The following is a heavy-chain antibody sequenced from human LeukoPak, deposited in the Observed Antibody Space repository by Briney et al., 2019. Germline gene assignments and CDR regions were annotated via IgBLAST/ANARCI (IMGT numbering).Heavy chain of an antibody. CDR2: INAGNGNT. J-gene: IGHJ4*02. Sequence: GASVKVSCKASGYTFTSYAMHWVRQAPGQRLEWMGWINAGNGNTKYSQKFQGRVTITRDTSASTAYMELSSLRSEDTAVYYCARPRGYGDYYLYWGQGTLVTVSS. V-gene: IGHV1-3*01. D-gene: IGHD4-17*01. CDR3: ARPRGYGDYYLY. CDR1: GYTFTSYA.